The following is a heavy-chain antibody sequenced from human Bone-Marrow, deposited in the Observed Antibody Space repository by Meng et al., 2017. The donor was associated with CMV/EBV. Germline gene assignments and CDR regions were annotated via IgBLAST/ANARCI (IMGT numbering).Heavy chain of an antibody. Sequence: ASVKVSCKASGYTFTGYYMHWVRQAPGQGLEWMVWINPNSGGTNYAQKFQGRVTMTRDTSISTAYMELSRLRSDDTAVYYCARDYYDFWSGYSAYNYWGQGTLVTFAS. V-gene: IGHV1-2*02. D-gene: IGHD3-3*01. CDR2: INPNSGGT. CDR1: GYTFTGYY. J-gene: IGHJ4*02. CDR3: ARDYYDFWSGYSAYNY.